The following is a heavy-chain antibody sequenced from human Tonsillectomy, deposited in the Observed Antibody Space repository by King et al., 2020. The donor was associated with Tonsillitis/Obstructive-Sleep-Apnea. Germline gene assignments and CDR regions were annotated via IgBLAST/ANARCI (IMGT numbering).Heavy chain of an antibody. CDR2: IKRKNNGGTA. Sequence: DVQLVESGGGLVKPGGSLRLSLAASGFTFSDAWMSWVRQAPGKGLEGVGRIKRKNNGGTAEYAAPVKGSFTIPVGDSKNKLFLQMNSLKTEDTAEDYCTAYLLAVDAFEICGQGKMLTVSS. CDR1: GFTFSDAW. V-gene: IGHV3-15*01. CDR3: TAYLLAVDAFEI. J-gene: IGHJ3*02. D-gene: IGHD2-15*01.